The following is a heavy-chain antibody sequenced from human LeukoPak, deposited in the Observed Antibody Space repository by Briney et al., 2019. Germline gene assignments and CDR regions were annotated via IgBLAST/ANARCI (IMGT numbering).Heavy chain of an antibody. V-gene: IGHV1-18*01. J-gene: IGHJ4*02. D-gene: IGHD4-23*01. CDR2: ISAYNGNT. CDR1: GYTFTSYG. CDR3: ARILFATVGDGYYFDY. Sequence: GSSVKVSCKASGYTFTSYGISWVRQAPGQGLEWMGWISAYNGNTNYAQKLQGRVTMTTDTSTSTAYMELRSLRSDDTAVYYCARILFATVGDGYYFDYWGQGTLVTVSS.